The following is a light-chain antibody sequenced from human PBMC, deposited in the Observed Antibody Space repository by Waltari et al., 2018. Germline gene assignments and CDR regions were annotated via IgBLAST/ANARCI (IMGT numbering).Light chain of an antibody. CDR1: QTIYNY. CDR2: ETS. CDR3: QQSDNTPWT. J-gene: IGKJ1*01. V-gene: IGKV1-39*01. Sequence: DIQMTQSPSSLSASVGDRVTITCRASQTIYNYLNWYQQKPGKAPKLLIYETSNLESGVPSRFSGSGSGTDFTLTISSLQPEDFATYYCQQSDNTPWTFGQGTKVEIK.